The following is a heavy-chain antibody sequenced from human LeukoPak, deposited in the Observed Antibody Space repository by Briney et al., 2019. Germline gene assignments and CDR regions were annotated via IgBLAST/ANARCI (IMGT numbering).Heavy chain of an antibody. CDR3: ARSGSDFDC. CDR1: GFTFSSYW. D-gene: IGHD1-26*01. V-gene: IGHV3-7*01. J-gene: IGHJ4*02. Sequence: GRSLRLSCAASGFTFSSYWMSWVRQAPGKGLEWVANIKQDGSEKNYVDSVKGRFTISRDNAKNSQYLQINSLRVEDTAVYYCARSGSDFDCWGQGTLVSVSS. CDR2: IKQDGSEK.